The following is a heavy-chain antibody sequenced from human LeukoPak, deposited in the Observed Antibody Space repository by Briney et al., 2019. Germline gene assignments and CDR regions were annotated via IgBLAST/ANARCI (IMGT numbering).Heavy chain of an antibody. CDR3: ARGLRIAVRGPWFDP. D-gene: IGHD6-6*01. V-gene: IGHV4-34*01. Sequence: KPSETLSLTCAVYGGSFSGYYWSWIRQPPGKGLEWIGEINHSGSTNYNPSLKSRVTISVDTSKNQFSLKLSSVTAADTAVYYCARGLRIAVRGPWFDPWGQGTLVTVSS. CDR1: GGSFSGYY. J-gene: IGHJ5*02. CDR2: INHSGST.